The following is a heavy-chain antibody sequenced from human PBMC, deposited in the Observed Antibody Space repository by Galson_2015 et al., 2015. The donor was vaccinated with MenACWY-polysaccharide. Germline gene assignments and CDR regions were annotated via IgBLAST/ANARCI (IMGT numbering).Heavy chain of an antibody. CDR2: DK. Sequence: DKFYSASLTTRLTISKDTSKNQVVLTMTNMDPVDTATYYCARMDYYDSSGYYFDYWGQGTLVTVSS. D-gene: IGHD3-22*01. CDR3: ARMDYYDSSGYYFDY. J-gene: IGHJ4*02. V-gene: IGHV2-70*04.